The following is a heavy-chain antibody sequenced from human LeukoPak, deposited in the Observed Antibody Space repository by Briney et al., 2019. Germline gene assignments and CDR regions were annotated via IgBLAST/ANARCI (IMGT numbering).Heavy chain of an antibody. CDR3: TRDRQLEWFYL. V-gene: IGHV4-39*06. D-gene: IGHD3-10*01. CDR2: IYYDGST. J-gene: IGHJ5*01. Sequence: PSETLSLTCSVSGDSISRSSYYWGWIRQPPGEGLEWIGTIYYDGSTYHNPSLKSRVTISVDASKNQFPLKLRSVTAADTAVYYCTRDRQLEWFYLWGQGTLVTVSS. CDR1: GDSISRSSYY.